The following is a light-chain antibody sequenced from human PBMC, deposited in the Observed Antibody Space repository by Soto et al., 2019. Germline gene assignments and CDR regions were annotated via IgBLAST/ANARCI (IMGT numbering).Light chain of an antibody. Sequence: DLQMTQSPSSVSASVGDRVTISCRASQGVSRWLAWYQQKPGKAPKLLIYAASNLQSGVPSRFSGSGSGTEFTLTISSLQPEDSATYYCQQANNFPITFGQGTRLEIK. CDR2: AAS. V-gene: IGKV1-12*01. CDR3: QQANNFPIT. CDR1: QGVSRW. J-gene: IGKJ5*01.